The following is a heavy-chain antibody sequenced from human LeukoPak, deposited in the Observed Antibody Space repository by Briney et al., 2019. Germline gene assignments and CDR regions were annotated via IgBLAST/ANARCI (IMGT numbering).Heavy chain of an antibody. CDR1: GGSISSYY. V-gene: IGHV4-39*01. CDR3: ARGYYDSSGYYYGVSGQDY. D-gene: IGHD3-22*01. J-gene: IGHJ4*02. Sequence: SETLSLTCTVSGGSISSYYWGWIRQPPGKGLEWIGSIYYSGSTYYNPSLKSRVTISVDTSKNQFSLKLSSVTAADTAVYYCARGYYDSSGYYYGVSGQDYWGQGTLVTVSS. CDR2: IYYSGST.